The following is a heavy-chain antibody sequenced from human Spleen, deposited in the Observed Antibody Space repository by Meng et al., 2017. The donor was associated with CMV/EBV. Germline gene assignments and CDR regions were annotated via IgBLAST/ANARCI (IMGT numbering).Heavy chain of an antibody. CDR1: GYTFTGFY. Sequence: ASVKVSCKASGYTFTGFYLHWVRQAPGQGPEWMGCINPNGGATTLARKFQGRVTMTTDTSKNQFSLNLRSVTAADTAIYFCARGLYRRDYWGQGNLVTVSS. D-gene: IGHD4-11*01. J-gene: IGHJ4*02. V-gene: IGHV1-2*02. CDR3: ARGLYRRDY. CDR2: INPNGGAT.